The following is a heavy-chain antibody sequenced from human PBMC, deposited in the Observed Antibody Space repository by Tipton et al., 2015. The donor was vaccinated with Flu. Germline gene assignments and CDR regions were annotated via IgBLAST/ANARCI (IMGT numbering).Heavy chain of an antibody. CDR3: AKRPLLSGSGWGRPLEY. Sequence: SLRLSCAASGFTFSTHAMGWVRQAPGKGLEWVSYISASGGTTYYPDSVKGRFTISRDNSKNTLYLQMNSLRAEDTAVYYCAKRPLLSGSGWGRPLEYWGQGTLVTVSS. CDR2: ISASGGTT. CDR1: GFTFSTHA. J-gene: IGHJ4*02. V-gene: IGHV3-23*01. D-gene: IGHD6-19*01.